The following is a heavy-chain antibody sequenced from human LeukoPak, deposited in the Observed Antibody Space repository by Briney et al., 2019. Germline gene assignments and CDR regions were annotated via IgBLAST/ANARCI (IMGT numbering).Heavy chain of an antibody. V-gene: IGHV3-48*01. CDR3: ARDPSSVFREARTMTDIDY. CDR2: ISSSSSTI. CDR1: GFTFSTYT. J-gene: IGHJ4*02. D-gene: IGHD3-22*01. Sequence: GGSLRLSCEASGFTFSTYTMTWVRQAPGKGLEWVSYISSSSSTIHYADSVKGRFTISRDSAKNSLYLQMNSLRAEDTAVYYCARDPSSVFREARTMTDIDYWGQGTLVTVSS.